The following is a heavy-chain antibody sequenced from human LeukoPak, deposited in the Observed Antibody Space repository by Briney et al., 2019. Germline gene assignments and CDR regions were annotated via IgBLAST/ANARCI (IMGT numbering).Heavy chain of an antibody. CDR3: ARYIYGLDY. D-gene: IGHD5-18*01. Sequence: GGSLRLSCAASGFTFSSYEMNWVRQAPGKGLEWVSYIGRSGSPIYYADSVKGRFTMSRDNAKNSLYLQMNSLRAEDTAVYYCARYIYGLDYWGQGTLVTVSS. CDR2: IGRSGSPI. CDR1: GFTFSSYE. J-gene: IGHJ4*02. V-gene: IGHV3-48*03.